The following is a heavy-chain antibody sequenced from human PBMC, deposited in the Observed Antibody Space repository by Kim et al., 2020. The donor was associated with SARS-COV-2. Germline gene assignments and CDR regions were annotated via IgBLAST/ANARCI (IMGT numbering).Heavy chain of an antibody. Sequence: RKGRVTIEADTSKNQFSLKLSSVTAADTAVDYCARGLVRGVIRYYGMDVWGQGTTVTVSS. D-gene: IGHD3-10*01. V-gene: IGHV4-34*01. J-gene: IGHJ6*02. CDR3: ARGLVRGVIRYYGMDV.